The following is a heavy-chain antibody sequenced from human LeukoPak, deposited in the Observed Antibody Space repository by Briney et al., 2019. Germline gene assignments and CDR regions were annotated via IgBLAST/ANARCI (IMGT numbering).Heavy chain of an antibody. Sequence: GGSLRLSCAASGFTFDDYGMSWVRQAPGKGLEWVSGINWNGGSTGYADSVKGRFTISRDNAKNSLYLQMNSLRAEDTALYYCARDAHSSSWRAKYFDYWGQETLVTVSS. CDR3: ARDAHSSSWRAKYFDY. J-gene: IGHJ4*02. CDR2: INWNGGST. CDR1: GFTFDDYG. V-gene: IGHV3-20*04. D-gene: IGHD6-13*01.